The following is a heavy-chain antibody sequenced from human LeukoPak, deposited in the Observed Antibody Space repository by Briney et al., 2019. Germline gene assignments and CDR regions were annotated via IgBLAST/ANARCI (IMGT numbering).Heavy chain of an antibody. Sequence: GGSLRLSCAASGFTFSSYWMHWVRQAPGKGLVWVSRINSDGSSTSYADSVKGRFTISRDNAKNTLYLQMNSLRAEDTAVYYCVRDLSPYDSSGYYDAFDIWGQGTMVTVSS. J-gene: IGHJ3*02. CDR3: VRDLSPYDSSGYYDAFDI. D-gene: IGHD3-22*01. CDR1: GFTFSSYW. V-gene: IGHV3-74*01. CDR2: INSDGSST.